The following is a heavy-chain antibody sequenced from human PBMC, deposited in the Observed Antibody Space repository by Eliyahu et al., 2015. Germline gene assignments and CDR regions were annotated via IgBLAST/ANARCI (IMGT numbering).Heavy chain of an antibody. CDR1: XFTXSSYA. CDR2: ISYDGSNK. CDR3: ARDRGSGSWCFDY. J-gene: IGHJ4*02. Sequence: QVQLVESGGGVVQPGRSLRXSCAASXFTXSSYAMHWXRQAPGKGLEWVAVISYDGSNKYYAXSVKGRFTISRDNSKNTLYLQMNSLRAEDTAVYYCARDRGSGSWCFDYWGQGTLVTVSS. V-gene: IGHV3-30-3*01. D-gene: IGHD3-22*01.